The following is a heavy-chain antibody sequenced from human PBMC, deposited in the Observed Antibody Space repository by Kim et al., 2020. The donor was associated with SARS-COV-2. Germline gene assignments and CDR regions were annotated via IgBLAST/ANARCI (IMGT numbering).Heavy chain of an antibody. CDR1: GFTFSHDW. J-gene: IGHJ4*02. Sequence: GGSLRLSCAASGFTFSHDWMTWVRQAPGKGLEWVANINQDGSESYYVDSVKGRFTISRDNAKNSLYLQMNSLRVEDTAVYYCARAGVGDKYWGQGTLV. CDR3: ARAGVGDKY. CDR2: INQDGSES. D-gene: IGHD3-10*01. V-gene: IGHV3-7*01.